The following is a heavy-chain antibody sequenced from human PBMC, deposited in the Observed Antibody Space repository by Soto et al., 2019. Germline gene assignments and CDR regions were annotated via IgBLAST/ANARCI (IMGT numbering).Heavy chain of an antibody. Sequence: QVQLVQSGAEVKKPGSSVKVSCKASGGTFSSYAISWVRQAPGQGLEWMGGIIPIFGTANYAQKFQGRVTITADESTSTAYMELSSLRSEDTAVYYCARAVHYYDRSGYYLIDPWGQGTLVTVSS. V-gene: IGHV1-69*12. CDR3: ARAVHYYDRSGYYLIDP. D-gene: IGHD3-22*01. CDR2: IIPIFGTA. CDR1: GGTFSSYA. J-gene: IGHJ5*02.